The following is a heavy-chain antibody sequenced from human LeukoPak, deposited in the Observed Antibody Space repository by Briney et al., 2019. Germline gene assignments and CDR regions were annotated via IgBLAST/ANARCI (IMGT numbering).Heavy chain of an antibody. CDR1: GFTFSSYE. Sequence: GGSLRFSCAASGFTFSSYEMNWVRQAPGKGLEWVSFISSSGSAIHYADSVRGRFTISRDNAKNSLYLQMSRLRAEDTAVYYCAREKLSFFDGSGYFDYWGQGTLVTVSS. CDR2: ISSSGSAI. CDR3: AREKLSFFDGSGYFDY. J-gene: IGHJ4*02. V-gene: IGHV3-48*03. D-gene: IGHD3-22*01.